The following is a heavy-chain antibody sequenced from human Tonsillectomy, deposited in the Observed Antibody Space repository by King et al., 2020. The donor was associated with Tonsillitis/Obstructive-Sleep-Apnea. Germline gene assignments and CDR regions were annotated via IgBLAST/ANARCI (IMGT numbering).Heavy chain of an antibody. D-gene: IGHD2-2*01. CDR2: IIPIFGTA. CDR1: GGTFSSYA. Sequence: QLVQSGAEVKKPGSSVKVSCKASGGTFSSYAISWVRQAPGQGLEWMGGIIPIFGTANYAQKFQGRVTITADESTSTAYMELSSLRSEDTAVYYCARGREDIVVVPAARPGSGSSTNYYYYYYMDVWGKGTTVTVSS. CDR3: ARGREDIVVVPAARPGSGSSTNYYYYYYMDV. J-gene: IGHJ6*03. V-gene: IGHV1-69*12.